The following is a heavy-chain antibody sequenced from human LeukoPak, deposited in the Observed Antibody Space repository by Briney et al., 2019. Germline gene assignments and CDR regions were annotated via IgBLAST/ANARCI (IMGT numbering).Heavy chain of an antibody. CDR3: ASGKKGLDYYDSSGYPHYYYYYGMDV. CDR2: MNPNSGNT. Sequence: ASVKVSCKASGYTFTSYDINWVRQATGQGLEWMGWMNPNSGNTGYAQKFQGRVTMTRSTSISTAYMELSSLRSEDTAVYYCASGKKGLDYYDSSGYPHYYYYYGMDVWGQGTTVTVSS. CDR1: GYTFTSYD. J-gene: IGHJ6*02. D-gene: IGHD3-22*01. V-gene: IGHV1-8*01.